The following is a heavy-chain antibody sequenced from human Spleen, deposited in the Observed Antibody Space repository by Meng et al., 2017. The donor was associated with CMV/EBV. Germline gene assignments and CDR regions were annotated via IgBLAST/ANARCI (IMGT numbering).Heavy chain of an antibody. V-gene: IGHV1-2*02. D-gene: IGHD3-3*01. CDR1: GYPLNGYY. Sequence: SGYPLNGYYQHWVRPAPGQGLEWMGWINPNSGGTNYAQQFQGRVTMTRDTSISTAYMELSRLRSDDTAVYYCARSGSDFWSGYPSDYWGQGTLVTVSS. J-gene: IGHJ4*02. CDR3: ARSGSDFWSGYPSDY. CDR2: INPNSGGT.